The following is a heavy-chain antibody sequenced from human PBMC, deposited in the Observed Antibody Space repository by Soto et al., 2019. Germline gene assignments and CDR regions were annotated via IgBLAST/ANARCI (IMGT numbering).Heavy chain of an antibody. D-gene: IGHD5-12*01. CDR3: AGRYSTTHRSFDY. V-gene: IGHV4-38-2*01. J-gene: IGHJ4*02. CDR1: GYSISSGYH. CDR2: INHSENT. Sequence: KSSETLSLTCAVSGYSISSGYHWGCIRQPPGKGLEWIGIINHSENTYYNPSLKSRVTMSVDTSKNQFSLNLSSVTAADTAIYYCAGRYSTTHRSFDYWGQGTLVTVS.